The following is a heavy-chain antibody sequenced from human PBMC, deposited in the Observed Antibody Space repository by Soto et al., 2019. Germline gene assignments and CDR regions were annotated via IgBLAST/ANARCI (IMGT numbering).Heavy chain of an antibody. D-gene: IGHD2-8*02. Sequence: QVQLVESGGCVVQPGRSLRLSCAVSGFTVSNYCMHWVRQAPGKGLEWVAVISRDGGTKYYADSVKGRFTISRDNSRNTLFLEMNSLRGDDMAVYYCTGEVASGYCGQGTLETVSS. CDR1: GFTVSNYC. V-gene: IGHV3-30*03. CDR2: ISRDGGTK. CDR3: TGEVASGY. J-gene: IGHJ4*02.